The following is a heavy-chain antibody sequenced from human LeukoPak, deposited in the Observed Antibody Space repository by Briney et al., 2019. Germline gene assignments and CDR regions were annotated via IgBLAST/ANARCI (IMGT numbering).Heavy chain of an antibody. V-gene: IGHV1-69*13. Sequence: ASVNVSCKASGGTFSSYAISWVRQAPGQGLEWMGGIIPIFGTANYAQKFQGRVTITADESTSTAYMELSSLRSEDTAVYYCARDGRGYCSGGSCYTPYYWGQGTLVTVSS. J-gene: IGHJ4*02. CDR3: ARDGRGYCSGGSCYTPYY. CDR1: GGTFSSYA. D-gene: IGHD2-15*01. CDR2: IIPIFGTA.